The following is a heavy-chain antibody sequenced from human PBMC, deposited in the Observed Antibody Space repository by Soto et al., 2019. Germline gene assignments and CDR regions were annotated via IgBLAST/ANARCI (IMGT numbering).Heavy chain of an antibody. CDR3: ARTIYCLNGVCVPLYALDV. D-gene: IGHD2-8*01. CDR2: VYFTGTT. V-gene: IGHV4-38-2*01. Sequence: SDTLSLTRVVSRFSIRNGYQWGWIRQPPGEGLEWIGSVYFTGTTYYNPPIGSRATISMDTSKNQFSLKLSSVSAADTAVYYCARTIYCLNGVCVPLYALDVWGQGTTVT. CDR1: RFSIRNGYQ. J-gene: IGHJ6*02.